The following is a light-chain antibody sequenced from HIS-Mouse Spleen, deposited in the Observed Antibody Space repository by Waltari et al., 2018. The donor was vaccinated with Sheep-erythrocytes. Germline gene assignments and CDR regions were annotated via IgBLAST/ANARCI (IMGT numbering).Light chain of an antibody. J-gene: IGLJ3*02. CDR2: SNT. Sequence: GQRLTISFSGISSTLGRKPVNSYQQPPGPAPKLLIYSNTQRPSGVPDRFSGSKSGTSASLAISGLQSEDEADYYCAAWDDSLNGPVFGGGTKLTVL. CDR1: SSTLGRKP. V-gene: IGLV1-44*01. CDR3: AAWDDSLNGPV.